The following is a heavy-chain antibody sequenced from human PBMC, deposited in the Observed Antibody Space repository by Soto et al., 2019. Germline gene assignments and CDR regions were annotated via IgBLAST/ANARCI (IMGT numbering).Heavy chain of an antibody. CDR3: ASCGWDLRTSCSLGY. D-gene: IGHD2-2*01. Sequence: QVVESGGGLVQPGGSLRLSCAASGFTVSSNSMTWIRQAPGKGLEWVSIIDSGGNTVYADSVKGRFTLSRDTSRNTLYLQMNSLRAEDTAVYYCASCGWDLRTSCSLGYWGQGTQVTVSS. CDR1: GFTVSSNS. J-gene: IGHJ4*02. CDR2: IDSGGNT. V-gene: IGHV3-66*01.